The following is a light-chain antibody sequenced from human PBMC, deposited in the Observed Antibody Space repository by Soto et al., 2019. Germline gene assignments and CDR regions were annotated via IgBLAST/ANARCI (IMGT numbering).Light chain of an antibody. CDR2: NLS. Sequence: EVVMTQSPLSLPVTLGQPASISCRSSQSLAYIDGNTYLTWFHQRPGQSPRRLIYNLSNRESGVQDRLSGSGSGTDFTLKISRVEAEDVGIYYCMQSTHWPPYTFGQGTKLEIK. J-gene: IGKJ2*01. CDR3: MQSTHWPPYT. CDR1: QSLAYIDGNTY. V-gene: IGKV2-30*01.